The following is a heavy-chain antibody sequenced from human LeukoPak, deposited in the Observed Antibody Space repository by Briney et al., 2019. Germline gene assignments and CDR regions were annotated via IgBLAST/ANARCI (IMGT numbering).Heavy chain of an antibody. Sequence: SETLSLTCAVSDYSISSGYYWGWIRRPPGKGLEWIGSIYHSGSTYYNPSLKSRVTISVDTSQNQFSLKLSSVTAADTAVYYCARSKPLGYDFWGQGTLVTVSS. J-gene: IGHJ4*02. V-gene: IGHV4-38-2*01. CDR2: IYHSGST. CDR1: DYSISSGYY. CDR3: ARSKPLGYDF. D-gene: IGHD5-18*01.